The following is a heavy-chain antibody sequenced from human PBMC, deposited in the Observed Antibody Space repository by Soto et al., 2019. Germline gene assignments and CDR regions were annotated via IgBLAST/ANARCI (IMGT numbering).Heavy chain of an antibody. J-gene: IGHJ4*02. D-gene: IGHD5-12*01. Sequence: QVQLVQSGAEVKKPGSSVKVSCKASGGTFSSYAISWVRQAPGQGLEWMGGIIPIFGTANYAQKFQGRVTXXAXEXXSTAYMELSSLRSEDTAVYYCARDRFRDGYNSVDYWGQGTLVTVSS. V-gene: IGHV1-69*12. CDR1: GGTFSSYA. CDR3: ARDRFRDGYNSVDY. CDR2: IIPIFGTA.